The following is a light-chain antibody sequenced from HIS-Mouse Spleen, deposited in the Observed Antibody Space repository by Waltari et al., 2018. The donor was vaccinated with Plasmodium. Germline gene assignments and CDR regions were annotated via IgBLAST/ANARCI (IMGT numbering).Light chain of an antibody. CDR3: QQYNNWSFT. V-gene: IGKV3-15*01. CDR1: QSVTGN. Sequence: EIVMTQSPATLSVSPGERATLPCRASQSVTGNLARYQPKPGQAPRPLIYGASTRATGGPARVSGGRCGTEFTLTISSLQSEDYAVYYCQQYNNWSFTFGPGTKVDIK. J-gene: IGKJ3*01. CDR2: GAS.